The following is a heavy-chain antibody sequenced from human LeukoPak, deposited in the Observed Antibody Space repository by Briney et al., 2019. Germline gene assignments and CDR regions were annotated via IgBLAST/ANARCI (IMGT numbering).Heavy chain of an antibody. CDR3: ARNLWFGESSDAFDM. V-gene: IGHV1-2*02. D-gene: IGHD3-10*01. Sequence: GASVKVSCKASGYSFTGHYMHWVQQAPGQGLEWMGWINPKSGGTNYAQKFRGRVTMTRDTSISTAYMDMSSLRSDDTAVYYCARNLWFGESSDAFDMWGQGTMVTVSS. J-gene: IGHJ3*02. CDR2: INPKSGGT. CDR1: GYSFTGHY.